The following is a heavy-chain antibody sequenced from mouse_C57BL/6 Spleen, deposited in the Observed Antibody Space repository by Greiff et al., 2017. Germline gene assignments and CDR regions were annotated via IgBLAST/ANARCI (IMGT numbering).Heavy chain of an antibody. D-gene: IGHD4-1*02. CDR1: GYTFTSYW. CDR3: ARATGTGYYFDY. Sequence: QVQLQQPGAELVKPGASVKLSCKASGYTFTSYWMHWVKQRPGRGLEWIGRIDPNSGGTKYNEKFKGKATLTVDKPASTAYMQLSSRTSEDAAVYYCARATGTGYYFDYWGQGTTLTVSS. CDR2: IDPNSGGT. V-gene: IGHV1-72*01. J-gene: IGHJ2*01.